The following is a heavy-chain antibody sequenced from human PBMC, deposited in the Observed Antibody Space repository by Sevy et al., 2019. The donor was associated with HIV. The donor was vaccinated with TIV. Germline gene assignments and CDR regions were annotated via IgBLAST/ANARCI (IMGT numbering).Heavy chain of an antibody. V-gene: IGHV3-72*01. CDR1: GFTFSDHY. J-gene: IGHJ4*02. CDR2: TRNKANSYTT. D-gene: IGHD1-1*01. Sequence: GGSLRLSCAASGFTFSDHYMDWVRQAPGKGLEWVGRTRNKANSYTTEDAASVKGRFTISRDDSKNSLYLQMNSLKTEDTAVYYCARERDTTGTTLAFDYWGQGTLVTVSS. CDR3: ARERDTTGTTLAFDY.